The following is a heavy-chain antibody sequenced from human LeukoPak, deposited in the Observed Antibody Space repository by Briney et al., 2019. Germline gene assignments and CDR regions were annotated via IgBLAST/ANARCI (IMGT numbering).Heavy chain of an antibody. J-gene: IGHJ4*02. D-gene: IGHD5-24*01. CDR3: ARRIITRWLQH. CDR2: INHSGST. CDR1: GGSFSGYY. Sequence: SETLSLTCAVYGGSFSGYYWSWIRQPPGKGLEWIGEINHSGSTNYNPSLKSRVTISVDTSKNQFSLKLTSVTAADTAVYYCARRIITRWLQHWGQGTLVTVSS. V-gene: IGHV4-34*01.